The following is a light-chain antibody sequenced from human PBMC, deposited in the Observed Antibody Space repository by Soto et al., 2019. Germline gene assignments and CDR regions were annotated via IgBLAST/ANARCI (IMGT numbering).Light chain of an antibody. Sequence: QSVLTRPASVSGSPGQSITISCTGTSSDVGGYNYVSWYQQHPGKAPKLMIYDVRNRPSGVSNRFSGSKSVNTASLTISGLQAEDEADYYCSSYTTVSTYVFGTGTKVTV. CDR2: DVR. J-gene: IGLJ1*01. CDR3: SSYTTVSTYV. CDR1: SSDVGGYNY. V-gene: IGLV2-14*01.